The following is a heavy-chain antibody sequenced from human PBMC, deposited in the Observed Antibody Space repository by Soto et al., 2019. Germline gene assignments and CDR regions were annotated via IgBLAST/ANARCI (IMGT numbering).Heavy chain of an antibody. J-gene: IGHJ5*02. CDR3: AKVKTASGSES. CDR2: ISGGGGVT. V-gene: IGHV3-23*01. D-gene: IGHD6-13*01. CDR1: GFTFSSHA. Sequence: EVQLLESGGGVVQPGGSLRLSCAASGFTFSSHAMNWVRQTPGKGLEWVSLISGGGGVTYYSDSVKGRFTISRDNSKSTLYLQMYSLRAEDTALYYCAKVKTASGSESWGQGTLVTVSS.